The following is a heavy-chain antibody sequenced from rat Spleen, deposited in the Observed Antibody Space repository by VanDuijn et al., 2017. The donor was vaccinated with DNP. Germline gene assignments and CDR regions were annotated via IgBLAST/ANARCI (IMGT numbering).Heavy chain of an antibody. Sequence: EVQLVESGGGLVQPGRSLKLSCAASGFTFSNYDMAWVRQAPTKGLEWVASISPSGGSTYYRDSVKGRFTVSRDNAKSSLYLQMDSLRSEDTATYYCARHGAGHMGYAMDAWGQGTSVTVSS. CDR3: ARHGAGHMGYAMDA. CDR2: ISPSGGST. V-gene: IGHV5-25*01. CDR1: GFTFSNYD. D-gene: IGHD1-7*01. J-gene: IGHJ4*01.